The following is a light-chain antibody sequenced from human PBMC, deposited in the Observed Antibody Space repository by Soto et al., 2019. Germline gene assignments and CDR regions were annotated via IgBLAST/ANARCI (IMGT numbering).Light chain of an antibody. CDR3: MQGTHWPRT. J-gene: IGKJ1*01. V-gene: IGKV2-30*01. CDR1: QSLVYSDGNTY. CDR2: GVS. Sequence: DVVMTQSPLSLPVTLGQPASISCRSSQSLVYSDGNTYLSWFQQRPGQSPRRLIYGVSNRDSGVPDRFSGSGSVTDFTLKISRVEAEDVGVYYCMQGTHWPRTFGQGTKVEIK.